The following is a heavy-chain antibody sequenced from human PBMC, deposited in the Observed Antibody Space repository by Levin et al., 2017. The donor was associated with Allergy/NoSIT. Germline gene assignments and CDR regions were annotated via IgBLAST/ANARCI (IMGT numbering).Heavy chain of an antibody. Sequence: GGSLRLSCAASGFTFSDYYMSWIRQAPGKGLEWVSYISSSGSTIYYADSLKGRFTISRDNAQNSLSLQMNSLRAEDTAVYYCARGIEGSDNYYYYGMDVWGQGTTVTVSS. CDR2: ISSSGSTI. J-gene: IGHJ6*02. CDR1: GFTFSDYY. V-gene: IGHV3-11*01. D-gene: IGHD3-9*01. CDR3: ARGIEGSDNYYYYGMDV.